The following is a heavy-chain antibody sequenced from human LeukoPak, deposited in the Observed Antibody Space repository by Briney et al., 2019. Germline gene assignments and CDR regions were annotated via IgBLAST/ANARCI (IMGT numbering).Heavy chain of an antibody. Sequence: GGPLRLSCAASGFTFSSYAVSWVRQAPGKGLEWVSAISGSGGSTYYADSVKGRFTISRDNSKNTLYLQMNSLRAEDTAVYYCAKDRRGGPWDYFDYWGQGTLVTVSS. CDR2: ISGSGGST. J-gene: IGHJ4*02. V-gene: IGHV3-23*01. CDR3: AKDRRGGPWDYFDY. CDR1: GFTFSSYA. D-gene: IGHD3-10*01.